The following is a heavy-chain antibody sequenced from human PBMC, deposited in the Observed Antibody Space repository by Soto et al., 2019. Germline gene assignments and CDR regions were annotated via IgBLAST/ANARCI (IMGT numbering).Heavy chain of an antibody. Sequence: LQLQESGPGLVKPSETLSLTCTVSGGSISSNSYYWGWIRQPPGKGLEWIGSIYYIGSTYYNPSLNSRVPISIYTSKTQFSLRLSAVTAADTAVYYCARLTTGRHYWGQGTLVTVSS. CDR2: IYYIGST. CDR3: ARLTTGRHY. D-gene: IGHD4-4*01. CDR1: GGSISSNSYY. J-gene: IGHJ4*02. V-gene: IGHV4-39*01.